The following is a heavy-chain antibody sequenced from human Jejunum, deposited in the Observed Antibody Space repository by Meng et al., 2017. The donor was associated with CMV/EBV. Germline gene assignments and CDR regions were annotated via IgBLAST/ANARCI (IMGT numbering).Heavy chain of an antibody. CDR2: FVNNVDT. D-gene: IGHD3-10*01. CDR1: RYTFTSYD. Sequence: QVQLVQSGAEVKKPGASVTVSCKASRYTFTSYDISWVRQATGQGLEWLGWFVNNVDTYSAQKFQGRVTMTTDTHTSTAFMELRSLRSDDTAVYYRARGTPGRSYSDYWGQGTLVTVSS. CDR3: ARGTPGRSYSDY. V-gene: IGHV1-18*01. J-gene: IGHJ4*02.